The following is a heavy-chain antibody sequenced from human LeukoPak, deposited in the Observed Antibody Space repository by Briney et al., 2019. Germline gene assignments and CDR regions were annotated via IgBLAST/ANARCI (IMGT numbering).Heavy chain of an antibody. CDR3: ASPYYYGSGSYNLGAFDI. CDR2: IYSGGST. J-gene: IGHJ3*02. D-gene: IGHD3-10*01. CDR1: GFTVSSNH. Sequence: GGSLRLSCAASGFTVSSNHMSWVRQAPGKGLEWVSVIYSGGSTYYADSVKGRFTISRDNSKNTLYLQMNSLRAEDTAVYYCASPYYYGSGSYNLGAFDIWGQGTMVTVSS. V-gene: IGHV3-66*01.